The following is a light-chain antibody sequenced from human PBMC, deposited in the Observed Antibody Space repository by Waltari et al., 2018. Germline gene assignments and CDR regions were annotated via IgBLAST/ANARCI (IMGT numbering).Light chain of an antibody. CDR2: RAS. Sequence: EIVLTQSPGTASLSPGERVTLSCRASQSVGSSSLAWYQQKPGQAPRLVIYRASRRATGIPDRFSGSGSGTDFSLTISRREPEDCAVYYCQQHGTLPATFGQGTKVEIK. CDR1: QSVGSSS. J-gene: IGKJ1*01. V-gene: IGKV3-20*01. CDR3: QQHGTLPAT.